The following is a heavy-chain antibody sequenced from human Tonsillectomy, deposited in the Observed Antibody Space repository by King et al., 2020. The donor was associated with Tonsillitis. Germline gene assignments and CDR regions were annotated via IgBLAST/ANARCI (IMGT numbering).Heavy chain of an antibody. CDR3: ARGSWSTIFGVVTTASFDP. V-gene: IGHV4-59*01. D-gene: IGHD3-3*01. CDR2: IYYSGST. Sequence: QLQESGPGLVKPSETLSLTCTVSGGSISSYYWSWIRQPPGKGLEWIGYIYYSGSTNYNPSLKSRVTISVDTSKNQFSLKVSSVTAADTAVYYCARGSWSTIFGVVTTASFDPWGQGTLVTVSS. CDR1: GGSISSYY. J-gene: IGHJ5*02.